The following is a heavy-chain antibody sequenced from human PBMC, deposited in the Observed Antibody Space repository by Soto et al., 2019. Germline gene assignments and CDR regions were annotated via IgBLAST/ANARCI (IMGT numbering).Heavy chain of an antibody. D-gene: IGHD2-8*01. CDR2: INHSGST. V-gene: IGHV4-34*01. Sequence: SETLSLTCAVYGGSFSGYYWSWIRQPPGKGLEWIGEINHSGSTNYNPSLKSRVTISVDTSKNQFSLKLSAMTAADTAVYYCARGYCTNGVCYTEYFQHWGQGTLVTVSS. J-gene: IGHJ1*01. CDR3: ARGYCTNGVCYTEYFQH. CDR1: GGSFSGYY.